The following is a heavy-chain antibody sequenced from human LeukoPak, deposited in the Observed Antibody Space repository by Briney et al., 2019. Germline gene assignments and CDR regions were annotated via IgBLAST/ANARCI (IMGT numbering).Heavy chain of an antibody. CDR2: INHSGST. D-gene: IGHD2-2*01. J-gene: IGHJ5*02. CDR1: GGSFSGYY. V-gene: IGHV4-34*01. CDR3: ARGYCSSPRCYDSLWFDP. Sequence: SETLSLTCAVYGGSFSGYYWSWIRQPPGKGLEWIGEINHSGSTNYNPSLKSRVTISVDTSKNQFSLKLSSVTAADTAVYYCARGYCSSPRCYDSLWFDPWGQGTLVTVSS.